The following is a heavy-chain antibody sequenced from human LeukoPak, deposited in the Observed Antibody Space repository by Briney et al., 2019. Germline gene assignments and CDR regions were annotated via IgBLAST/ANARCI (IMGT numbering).Heavy chain of an antibody. Sequence: GESLKISCKGSVYSFTSYWIGWVRQMPGKGLEWMGIIYPGDSDTRYGPSFQGQVTISADKSISTAYLQWSSLKASDTAMYYCARLSSGWYPGFDFDYWGQGTLVTVSS. CDR3: ARLSSGWYPGFDFDY. CDR1: VYSFTSYW. V-gene: IGHV5-51*01. D-gene: IGHD6-19*01. J-gene: IGHJ4*02. CDR2: IYPGDSDT.